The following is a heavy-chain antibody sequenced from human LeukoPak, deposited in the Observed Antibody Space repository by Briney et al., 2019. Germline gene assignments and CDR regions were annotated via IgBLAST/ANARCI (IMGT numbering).Heavy chain of an antibody. J-gene: IGHJ4*02. D-gene: IGHD1-26*01. Sequence: ASVKVSCKASGYTFTSYGISWVRQAPGQGLEWMGWISAYNGNTNHAQKLQGRVTMTTDTSTSTAYMELRSLRSDDTAVYYCARAVPLVGATTIDYWGQGTLVTVSS. V-gene: IGHV1-18*01. CDR3: ARAVPLVGATTIDY. CDR1: GYTFTSYG. CDR2: ISAYNGNT.